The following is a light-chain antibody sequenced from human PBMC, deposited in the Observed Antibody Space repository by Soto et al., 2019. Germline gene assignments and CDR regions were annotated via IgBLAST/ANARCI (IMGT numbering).Light chain of an antibody. Sequence: QAVVTQPPSASGSPGQSVTISCTGTSSDFGDYNYVSWYQQHPGKAPKLMIYEVNKRPSGVPDRFSGSKSGNTASLTVSGLQAEDEADYYCSSYAGSNNYVFGTGTKLTVL. CDR3: SSYAGSNNYV. J-gene: IGLJ1*01. CDR1: SSDFGDYNY. CDR2: EVN. V-gene: IGLV2-8*01.